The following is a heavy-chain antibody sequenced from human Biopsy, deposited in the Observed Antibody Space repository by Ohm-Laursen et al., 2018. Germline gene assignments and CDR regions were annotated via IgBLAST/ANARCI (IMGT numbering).Heavy chain of an antibody. CDR3: VKDGGQTAPYSFDV. Sequence: SLRLSCSASGFTFSSYAMTWVRQAPGKGLEWVSVINTSGGSTHYAVSVKGRFTVSRVNSKNTVYLQMNSLSADDTAIYSCVKDGGQTAPYSFDVWGQGTRVTVSS. J-gene: IGHJ3*01. CDR2: INTSGGST. CDR1: GFTFSSYA. V-gene: IGHV3-23*01. D-gene: IGHD3-16*01.